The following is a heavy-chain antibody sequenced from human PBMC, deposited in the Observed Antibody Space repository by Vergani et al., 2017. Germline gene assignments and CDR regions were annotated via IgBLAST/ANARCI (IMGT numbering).Heavy chain of an antibody. CDR2: ISYDGSNK. CDR1: GFTFSSYA. Sequence: QVQLVESGGGVVQPGRSLRLSCAASGFTFSSYAMHWVRQAPGKGLEWVAVISYDGSNKYYADSVKGRFTISRENAKNSLYLQMNSLRAGDTAVYYCARGFLYAFDIWGQGTMVTVSS. J-gene: IGHJ3*02. V-gene: IGHV3-30*14. CDR3: ARGFLYAFDI.